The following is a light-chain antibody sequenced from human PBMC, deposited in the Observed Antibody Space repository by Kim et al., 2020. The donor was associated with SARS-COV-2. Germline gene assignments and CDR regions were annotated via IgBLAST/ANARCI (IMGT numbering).Light chain of an antibody. CDR1: PASSSF. CDR3: HQYDNNPPT. Sequence: APVGNRVPIPCQALPASSSFLNWSQQKPGKAPRLLIYDAANLETGVPSRFSGSGSGTDFTFTISSLQPEDIGTYYCHQYDNNPPTFGQGTRLEIK. J-gene: IGKJ5*01. V-gene: IGKV1-33*01. CDR2: DAA.